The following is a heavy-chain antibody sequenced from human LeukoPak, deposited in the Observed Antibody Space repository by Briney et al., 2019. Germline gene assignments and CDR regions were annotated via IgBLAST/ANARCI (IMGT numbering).Heavy chain of an antibody. D-gene: IGHD2-15*01. CDR2: IYHSGST. V-gene: IGHV4-30-2*01. J-gene: IGHJ3*02. CDR3: ARGGWYPGAFDI. CDR1: GGSISSGGYS. Sequence: TSQTLSLTCAVSGGSISSGGYSWSWIRQPPGKGLEWIGYIYHSGSTYYNPSLKSRVTISVDRSKNQFSLKLSSVTAADTAVYYCARGGWYPGAFDIWGQGTMVTVSS.